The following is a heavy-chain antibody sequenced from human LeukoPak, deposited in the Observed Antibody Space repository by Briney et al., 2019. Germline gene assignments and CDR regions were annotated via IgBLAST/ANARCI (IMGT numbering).Heavy chain of an antibody. CDR2: ISGSAHKI. Sequence: QAGGSLRLSCAASGFTVSSSYMSWVRQAPGKGLDWVSVISGSAHKIRYADSVKGRFTISRDNSENIVYLQMNNLRVEDTAVYYCAGRPTGYSSGYIHWGQGTLVTVSS. V-gene: IGHV3-53*01. J-gene: IGHJ4*02. CDR1: GFTVSSSY. D-gene: IGHD5-18*01. CDR3: AGRPTGYSSGYIH.